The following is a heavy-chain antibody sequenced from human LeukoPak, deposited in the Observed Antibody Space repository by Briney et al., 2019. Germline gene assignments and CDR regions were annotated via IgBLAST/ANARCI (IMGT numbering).Heavy chain of an antibody. Sequence: SETLSLTCAVSGGSISSSNWWSWVRQPPGKGLEWVGEIYHSGSTNYNPSLKSRVTISVDTSKNQFSLKLSSVTAADTAVYYCARGSIVGATGDYWGQGTLLTVSS. CDR2: IYHSGST. D-gene: IGHD1-26*01. J-gene: IGHJ4*02. V-gene: IGHV4-4*02. CDR3: ARGSIVGATGDY. CDR1: GGSISSSNW.